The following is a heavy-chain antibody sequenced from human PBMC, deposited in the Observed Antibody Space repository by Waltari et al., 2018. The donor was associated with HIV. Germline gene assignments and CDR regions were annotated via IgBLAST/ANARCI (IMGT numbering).Heavy chain of an antibody. Sequence: EVKLVESGGGLVQPGRSLRLSCEASGFTFDDYGMHWVRQAPGKGLEWVSGISWNSGSLGYADSVKGRFTISRDNAKNSLYLQLNSLRAEDTAVYYCVKLKSSGYDFSYFDYWGQGTLVTVSS. J-gene: IGHJ4*02. CDR2: ISWNSGSL. CDR3: VKLKSSGYDFSYFDY. D-gene: IGHD5-12*01. CDR1: GFTFDDYG. V-gene: IGHV3-9*01.